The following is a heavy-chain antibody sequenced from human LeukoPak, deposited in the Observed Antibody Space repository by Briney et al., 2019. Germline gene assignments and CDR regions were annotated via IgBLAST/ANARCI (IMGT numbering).Heavy chain of an antibody. CDR3: ARDSIAAAIGVDY. V-gene: IGHV4-34*01. J-gene: IGHJ4*02. D-gene: IGHD6-13*01. Sequence: SETLSLTCAVYGGSFSGYYWSWIRQPPGKGLEWIGEINHSGSTNYNPSLKSRVTISVDTSKNQFSLKLSSVTAADTAVYYCARDSIAAAIGVDYWGQGTLVTVSS. CDR1: GGSFSGYY. CDR2: INHSGST.